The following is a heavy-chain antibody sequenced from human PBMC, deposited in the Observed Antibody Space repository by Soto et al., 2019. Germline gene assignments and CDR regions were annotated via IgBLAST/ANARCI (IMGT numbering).Heavy chain of an antibody. CDR1: GYTFTTYW. CDR2: ISPFDSDT. Sequence: GESLKISCRTSGYTFTTYWIACVRQMPGRGLEWMGIISPFDSDTRYSPSFQGQVTISADKSITTAYLQWRSLKASDTAIYYCARHQRPGDPFDYWGQGTLVTVSS. V-gene: IGHV5-51*01. J-gene: IGHJ4*02. D-gene: IGHD2-21*02. CDR3: ARHQRPGDPFDY.